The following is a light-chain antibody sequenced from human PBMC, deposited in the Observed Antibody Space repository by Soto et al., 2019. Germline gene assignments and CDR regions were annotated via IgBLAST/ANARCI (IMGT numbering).Light chain of an antibody. CDR1: TSNIGDNT. J-gene: IGLJ3*02. V-gene: IGLV1-44*01. CDR2: NND. CDR3: STWDDSLNGWV. Sequence: QSVLTQSPSASETPGQRVAISCSGSTSNIGDNTVHWYQQLPGTAPKLLIYNNDRRPSGVPDRFSGSKSGTSASLAISGLQSEDEADYFCSTWDDSLNGWVFGGGTKLTVL.